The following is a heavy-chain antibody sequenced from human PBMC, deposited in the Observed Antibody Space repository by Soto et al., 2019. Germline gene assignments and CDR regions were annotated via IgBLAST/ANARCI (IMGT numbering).Heavy chain of an antibody. V-gene: IGHV6-1*01. D-gene: IGHD6-6*01. CDR3: KKQTARSRTDNGMDV. CDR1: GDSVSSNSAA. Sequence: PSQTLSLTCAISGDSVSSNSAAWNWIRQSPSRGLEWLGRAYYRSQWYYDSAVSVRSRITVIPDTSKNQFSLQLNSVTPEDTAVYDCKKQTARSRTDNGMDVWGKGTTVTVSS. CDR2: AYYRSQWYY. J-gene: IGHJ6*04.